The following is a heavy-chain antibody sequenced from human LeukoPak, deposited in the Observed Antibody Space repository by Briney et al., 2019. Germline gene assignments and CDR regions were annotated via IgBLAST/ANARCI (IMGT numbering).Heavy chain of an antibody. V-gene: IGHV4-34*01. CDR1: VGSFSSYY. CDR2: INHSGST. D-gene: IGHD3-10*01. CDR3: ARGYYGSGSHCCHMDV. Sequence: SETLSLTCAAYVGSFSSYYWSWIRQPPGKGLEWIGEINHSGSTNYNSSLKSRVTISVDTSKNQFCLKLSSMTAAGTAVYYCARGYYGSGSHCCHMDVWGKGTTITVS. J-gene: IGHJ6*03.